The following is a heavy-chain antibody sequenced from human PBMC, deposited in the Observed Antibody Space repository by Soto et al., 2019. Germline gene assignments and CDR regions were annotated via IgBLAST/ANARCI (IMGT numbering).Heavy chain of an antibody. CDR1: GASVAGGSYY. CDR3: ARDTYSGYDFGL. J-gene: IGHJ5*02. V-gene: IGHV4-30-4*01. Sequence: QVQLRESGPGLVKPSQTLSLTCSVSGASVAGGSYYWSWVRQPPGKGLEWIGYIPSRGRPFYNPSLTSRGTISADTSKNQLSLQLTSVTAADPAVYYCARDTYSGYDFGLWGQGTLVNVSS. D-gene: IGHD5-12*01. CDR2: IPSRGRP.